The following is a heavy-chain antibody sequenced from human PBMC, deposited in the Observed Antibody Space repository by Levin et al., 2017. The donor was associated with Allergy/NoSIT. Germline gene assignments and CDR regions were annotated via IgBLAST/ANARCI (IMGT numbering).Heavy chain of an antibody. D-gene: IGHD3-10*01. J-gene: IGHJ3*02. CDR2: IYSGGST. V-gene: IGHV3-53*01. Sequence: GGSLRLSCAASGFTVSSNYMSWVRQAPGKGLEWVSVIYSGGSTYYADSVKGRFTISRDNSKNTLYLQMNSLRAEDTAVYYCAREYYYGSGSYLGGAFDIWGQGTMVTVSS. CDR3: AREYYYGSGSYLGGAFDI. CDR1: GFTVSSNY.